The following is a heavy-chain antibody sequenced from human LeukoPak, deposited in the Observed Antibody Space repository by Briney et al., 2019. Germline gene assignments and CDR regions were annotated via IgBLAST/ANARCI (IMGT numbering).Heavy chain of an antibody. CDR3: ARGDDFSGDH. V-gene: IGHV3-7*04. J-gene: IGHJ4*02. D-gene: IGHD1-1*01. Sequence: GGSLRLSCAVSGFTFSNFWMSWVRQAPGRGLEWVANIHPEGNEKYHVESVKGRFTISRDDAKNLLFLQMNGLRVEDTAVYYCARGDDFSGDHWGQGTLVTVSS. CDR1: GFTFSNFW. CDR2: IHPEGNEK.